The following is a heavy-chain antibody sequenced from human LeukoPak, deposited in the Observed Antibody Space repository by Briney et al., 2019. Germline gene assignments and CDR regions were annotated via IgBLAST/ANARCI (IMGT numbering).Heavy chain of an antibody. Sequence: ASETLSLTCTVSGGSISSYYWSWIRQPPGKGLEWIGCIYYSGSTKYNPSLKSRVTISVDTSKNQFSLNLSSVTAAGTAVYYCARDGDYDSSGYYYQRGNWFDPWGQGTLVTVSS. V-gene: IGHV4-59*01. CDR2: IYYSGST. D-gene: IGHD3-22*01. CDR3: ARDGDYDSSGYYYQRGNWFDP. CDR1: GGSISSYY. J-gene: IGHJ5*02.